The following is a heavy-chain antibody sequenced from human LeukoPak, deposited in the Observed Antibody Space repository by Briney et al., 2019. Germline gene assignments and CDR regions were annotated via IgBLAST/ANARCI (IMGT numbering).Heavy chain of an antibody. V-gene: IGHV4-38-2*02. CDR2: LAHSGNT. CDR3: LRINPPMATLDH. Sequence: SGTLSVTCRVSLRSISSDYFWGWVRQPPGKGLQWIATLAHSGNTYYYPSLQSRLTITGDTSHNQFSLWLSSVTAADTAAYYYLRINPPMATLDHWGQGTLVTVSS. J-gene: IGHJ5*02. D-gene: IGHD5-24*01. CDR1: LRSISSDYF.